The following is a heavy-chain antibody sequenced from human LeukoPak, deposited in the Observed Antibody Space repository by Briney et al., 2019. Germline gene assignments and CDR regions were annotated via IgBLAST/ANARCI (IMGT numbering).Heavy chain of an antibody. Sequence: ASVKVSCKASGYIFTDYYMHWVRQAPGQELGWMGRINPNSGGTNYAQKFQGRVTMTRDTSISTAYTELSSLRSDDTAVYYCARDKEGQQLDAFDIWGQGTMVTVSS. CDR1: GYIFTDYY. CDR3: ARDKEGQQLDAFDI. V-gene: IGHV1/OR15-1*02. CDR2: INPNSGGT. J-gene: IGHJ3*02. D-gene: IGHD6-13*01.